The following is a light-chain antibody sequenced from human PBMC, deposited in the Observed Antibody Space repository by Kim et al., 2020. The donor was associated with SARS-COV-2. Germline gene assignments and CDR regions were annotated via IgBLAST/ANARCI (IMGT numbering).Light chain of an antibody. CDR3: QQYSKWPLT. CDR1: QSVSGN. Sequence: EIVMTQSPATLSVSPGDGATLSCRASQSVSGNLAWYQQKPGQAPRLLIYDTSTRATGIPARFSGSGSGTELSLTISSLQSEDFAVYYCQQYSKWPLTFGGGTKVDIK. CDR2: DTS. J-gene: IGKJ4*01. V-gene: IGKV3-15*01.